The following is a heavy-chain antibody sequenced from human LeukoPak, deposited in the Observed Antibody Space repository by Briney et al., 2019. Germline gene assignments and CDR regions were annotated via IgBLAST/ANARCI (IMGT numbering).Heavy chain of an antibody. CDR1: GFTFRTYG. Sequence: PGGSLRLSCGVSGFTFRTYGMHWVRQAPGKGLEWVSIISYDGTTKDYIDSVKGRFTISRDNSKNTLYLQMTSLRTEDTAVYYCAKGVETSTTGELPYYFDYWGQGTLVTVSS. CDR2: ISYDGTTK. D-gene: IGHD3-10*01. CDR3: AKGVETSTTGELPYYFDY. J-gene: IGHJ4*02. V-gene: IGHV3-30*18.